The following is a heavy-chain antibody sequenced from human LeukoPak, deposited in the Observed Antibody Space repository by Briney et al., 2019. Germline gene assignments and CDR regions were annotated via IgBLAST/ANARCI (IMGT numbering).Heavy chain of an antibody. V-gene: IGHV3-7*01. D-gene: IGHD3-22*01. CDR1: GFTFSGYW. J-gene: IGHJ4*02. Sequence: PGGSLRLSCEASGFTFSGYWMSWVRQAPGKGLEWVANIDHDASDKSYADSVKGRFTISRDNAKNSLFLQMNSLRAEDMAVYYCARDAIGITTYDSYFDYWGQGTLVTVSS. CDR3: ARDAIGITTYDSYFDY. CDR2: IDHDASDK.